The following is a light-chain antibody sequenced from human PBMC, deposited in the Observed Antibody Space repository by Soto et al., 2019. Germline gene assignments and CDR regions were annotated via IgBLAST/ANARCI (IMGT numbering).Light chain of an antibody. Sequence: QSGLTQPPSVSAAPGQKITISCSGSSSNIENNFVSWYQQLPGTAPNLLLYDNDKRPPGIPDRFSGSKSGTSATLFITGLQTGDEADYYCGTWESSLSVVVFGGGTKLTVL. CDR2: DND. CDR1: SSNIENNF. CDR3: GTWESSLSVVV. V-gene: IGLV1-51*01. J-gene: IGLJ2*01.